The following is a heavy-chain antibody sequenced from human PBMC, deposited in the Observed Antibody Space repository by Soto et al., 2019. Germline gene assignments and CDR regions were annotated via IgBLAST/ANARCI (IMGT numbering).Heavy chain of an antibody. CDR1: GYTFTSYG. J-gene: IGHJ4*02. CDR2: SSAYNGNT. Sequence: QVQLVQSGAEVKKPGSSVKVSCKASGYTFTSYGISWVRQAPGQGLEGMGRSSAYNGNTNYAQKLQGRVTRTTDTCTSTAYMALRRLRCDETAVYYSVRGNHFYYWGQGTLSRVSS. CDR3: VRGNHFYY. D-gene: IGHD1-1*01. V-gene: IGHV1-18*01.